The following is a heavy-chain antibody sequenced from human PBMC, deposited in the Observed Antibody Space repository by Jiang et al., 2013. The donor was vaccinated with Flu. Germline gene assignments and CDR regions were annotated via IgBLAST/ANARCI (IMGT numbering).Heavy chain of an antibody. V-gene: IGHV6-1*01. J-gene: IGHJ6*04. CDR3: ARAPLQWGFVVVFYGMDV. CDR2: TYYRSKWYN. D-gene: IGHD2-2*01. CDR1: GDSVSSNSAA. Sequence: QTLSLTCAISGDSVSSNSAAWNWIRQSPSRGLEWLGRTYYRSKWYNDYAVSVKSRITINPDTSKNQFSLQLNSVTPEDTAVYYCARAPLQWGFVVVFYGMDVWGKGTTVTVSS.